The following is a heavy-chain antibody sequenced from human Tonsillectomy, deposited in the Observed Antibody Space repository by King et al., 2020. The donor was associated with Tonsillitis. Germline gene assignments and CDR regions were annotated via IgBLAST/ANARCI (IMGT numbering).Heavy chain of an antibody. CDR3: ARTGIAAPSALFGWFDP. J-gene: IGHJ5*02. D-gene: IGHD6-13*01. CDR1: GFTFSDYF. V-gene: IGHV3-11*01. Sequence: QLVQSGGGLVKPEGSLRLSCASSGFTFSDYFMSWIRQAPGKGLEWVSYITSSGGTIYYADSVKGRFTISRDNAKNYLYLQMNSLRAVATAVYYCARTGIAAPSALFGWFDPWGQGSLVTVSS. CDR2: ITSSGGTI.